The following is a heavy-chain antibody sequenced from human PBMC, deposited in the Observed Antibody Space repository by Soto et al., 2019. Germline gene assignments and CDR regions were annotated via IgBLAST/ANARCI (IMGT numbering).Heavy chain of an antibody. D-gene: IGHD3-3*01. Sequence: QGQPVQYAAEVQKPRSSVKVSCKASGGTFSTSAISWVRQAPGQGLEWRGGILPIFGTAKYAQKFQGRVTITADESTSTAYMELSSLRSEDTAVYYCAREIFGVIISGGRDAFDIWGQGTMVTVSS. CDR3: AREIFGVIISGGRDAFDI. CDR1: GGTFSTSA. CDR2: ILPIFGTA. J-gene: IGHJ3*02. V-gene: IGHV1-69*01.